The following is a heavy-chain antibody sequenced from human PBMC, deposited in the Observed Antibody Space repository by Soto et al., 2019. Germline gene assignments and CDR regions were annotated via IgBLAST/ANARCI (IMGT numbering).Heavy chain of an antibody. CDR1: GYSFTGYY. Sequence: ASVKVSCTGSGYSFTGYYIHWVRQAPGQGLEWMGWINPSSGGTNYAQKFQGRVTMTRDTSIRTAYIDLSRLRSDDTAVYYCARQGESGYFDYWAKGTLVTVS. J-gene: IGHJ4*02. V-gene: IGHV1-2*02. D-gene: IGHD1-26*01. CDR2: INPSSGGT. CDR3: ARQGESGYFDY.